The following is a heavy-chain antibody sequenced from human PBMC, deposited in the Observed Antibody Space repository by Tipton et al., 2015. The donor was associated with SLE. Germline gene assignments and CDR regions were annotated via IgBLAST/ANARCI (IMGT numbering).Heavy chain of an antibody. V-gene: IGHV4-31*03. CDR1: GASMSGYY. D-gene: IGHD3-16*02. J-gene: IGHJ6*03. Sequence: TLSLTCSVSGASMSGYYWTWIRQHPGKGLEWIGYIYYSGNTYYNPSLKSRITISVDTSTNQFSLKLNSVTAADTAVYYCARWGSFYYYMDVWGKGTTVTVSS. CDR3: ARWGSFYYYMDV. CDR2: IYYSGNT.